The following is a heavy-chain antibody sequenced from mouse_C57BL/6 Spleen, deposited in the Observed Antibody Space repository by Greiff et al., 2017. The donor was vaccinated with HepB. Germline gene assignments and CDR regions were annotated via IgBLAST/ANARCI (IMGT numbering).Heavy chain of an antibody. V-gene: IGHV5-12*01. CDR3: ARPIYYGNYEGYFDV. D-gene: IGHD2-1*01. Sequence: EVKLQESGGGLVQPGGSLKLSCAASGFTFSDYYMYWVRQTPEKRLEWVAYISNGGGSTYYPDTVKGRFTISRDNAKNTLYLQMSRLKSEDTAMYYCARPIYYGNYEGYFDVWGTGTTVTVSS. J-gene: IGHJ1*03. CDR1: GFTFSDYY. CDR2: ISNGGGST.